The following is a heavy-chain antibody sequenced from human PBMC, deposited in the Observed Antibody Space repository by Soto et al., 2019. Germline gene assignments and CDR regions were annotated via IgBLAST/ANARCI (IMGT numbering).Heavy chain of an antibody. CDR1: GGSFSGYY. Sequence: SETLSLTCAVYGGSFSGYYWSWIRQPPGKGLEWIGEINHSGGTNYNPSLKSRVTISVDTSKNQFSLKLSSVTAADTAVYYCARVKKMWSGYPYYYYYGMDVWGQGTTVTVSS. D-gene: IGHD3-3*01. CDR2: INHSGGT. CDR3: ARVKKMWSGYPYYYYYGMDV. V-gene: IGHV4-34*01. J-gene: IGHJ6*02.